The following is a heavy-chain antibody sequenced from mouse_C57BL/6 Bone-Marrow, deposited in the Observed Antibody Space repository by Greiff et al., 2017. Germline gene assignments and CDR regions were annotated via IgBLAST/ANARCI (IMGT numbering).Heavy chain of an antibody. J-gene: IGHJ3*01. CDR3: ARNFNYEAWFAY. CDR2: IWSGGST. Sequence: VNVVESGPGLVQPSQSLSITCTASGFSLTSYGVHWVRQSPGKGLEWLGVIWSGGSTDYNAAFISRLSISKDNSESQVFFKMNSLQADDTAIYYCARNFNYEAWFAYWGQGTLVTVSA. CDR1: GFSLTSYG. V-gene: IGHV2-2*01. D-gene: IGHD2-4*01.